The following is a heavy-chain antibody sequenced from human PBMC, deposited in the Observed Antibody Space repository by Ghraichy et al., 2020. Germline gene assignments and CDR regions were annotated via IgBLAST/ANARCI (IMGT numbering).Heavy chain of an antibody. J-gene: IGHJ5*02. Sequence: ASVKVSCKASGYTFTGYYMHWVRQAPGQGLEWMGWINPNSGGTNYAQKFQGRVTMTRDTSISTAYMELSRLRSDDTAVYYCARDGGGSYFRGWFDPWGQGTLVTVSS. V-gene: IGHV1-2*02. CDR1: GYTFTGYY. D-gene: IGHD1-26*01. CDR3: ARDGGGSYFRGWFDP. CDR2: INPNSGGT.